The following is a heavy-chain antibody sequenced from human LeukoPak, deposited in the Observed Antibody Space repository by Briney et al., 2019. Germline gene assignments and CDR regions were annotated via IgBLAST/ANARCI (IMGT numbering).Heavy chain of an antibody. CDR1: GFTFSSYA. Sequence: GGSLRLSCAASGFTFSSYAMHWVRQAPGKGLEWVAVISYDGSNKYYADSVKGRFTISRDNSKNTLYLQMNSLRAEDTAVYYCARDLEMATTKGSYWGQGTLVTVSS. V-gene: IGHV3-30-3*01. J-gene: IGHJ4*02. CDR3: ARDLEMATTKGSY. D-gene: IGHD5-24*01. CDR2: ISYDGSNK.